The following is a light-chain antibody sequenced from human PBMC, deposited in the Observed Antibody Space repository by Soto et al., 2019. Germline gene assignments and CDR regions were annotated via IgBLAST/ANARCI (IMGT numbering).Light chain of an antibody. CDR2: DAS. CDR1: QSVSNY. Sequence: EIVLTQPPATLSLSPGERATLSCRASQSVSNYLAWYQQKPGQAPRLLIYDASNRATGIPARFSGSGSGTDFTLTISSLEPEDFAVYYCQQRSNWPPTWTFGQGTKVEIK. V-gene: IGKV3-11*01. J-gene: IGKJ1*01. CDR3: QQRSNWPPTWT.